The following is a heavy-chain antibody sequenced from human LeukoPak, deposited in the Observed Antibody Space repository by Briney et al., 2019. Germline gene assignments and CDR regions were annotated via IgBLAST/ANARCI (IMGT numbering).Heavy chain of an antibody. CDR1: GYTFTSYD. D-gene: IGHD5-12*01. CDR3: EIYTGYDSF. V-gene: IGHV1-8*01. Sequence: ASVKVSCKASGYTFTSYDITWVRQATGQGLEWMGWMSPDSGYTGYAQTFQGRGTLTRNTSVSTAFMELSSLRSEDTAVYYCEIYTGYDSFWGQGTLVTVSS. J-gene: IGHJ4*02. CDR2: MSPDSGYT.